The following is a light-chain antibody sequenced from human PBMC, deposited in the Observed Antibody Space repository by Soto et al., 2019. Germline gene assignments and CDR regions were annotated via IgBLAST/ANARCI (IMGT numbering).Light chain of an antibody. J-gene: IGKJ1*01. CDR3: QQHNSFWT. V-gene: IGKV1-5*01. Sequence: DIQMTQSPSTLSASVGDRVTITCRASQSISSWLAWYQQKPGKAPKLLIYDVSSLESGVPSRFSGSGSGTEFTLTISNLQPDDSATYYCQQHNSFWTFGQGTKVEIK. CDR1: QSISSW. CDR2: DVS.